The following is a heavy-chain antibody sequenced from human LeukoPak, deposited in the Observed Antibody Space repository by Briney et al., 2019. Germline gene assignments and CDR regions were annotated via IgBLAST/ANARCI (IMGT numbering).Heavy chain of an antibody. CDR3: ARMSCSSTSCSYYYYYGMDV. CDR2: IIPIFGTA. V-gene: IGHV1-69*13. D-gene: IGHD2-2*01. Sequence: ASVKVSCKASGGTFSSYAISWVRQAPGQGLEWMGGIIPIFGTANYAQKFQGRVTITADESTSTAYMELSSLRSDDTAVYYCARMSCSSTSCSYYYYYGMDVWGQGTTVTVSS. CDR1: GGTFSSYA. J-gene: IGHJ6*02.